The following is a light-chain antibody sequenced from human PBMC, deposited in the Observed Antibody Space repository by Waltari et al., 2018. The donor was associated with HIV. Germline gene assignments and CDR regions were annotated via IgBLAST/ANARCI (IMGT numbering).Light chain of an antibody. CDR3: QQYGSSPFT. Sequence: DIVLTQSPGTLSLSPGERATLSCRASQSVDTTYLAWYQQKPGQAPRLLIYGVSSRATGIPDRFSGSGSETDFALTISRLEPEDFAVYYCQQYGSSPFTFGPGTKVDIK. CDR2: GVS. J-gene: IGKJ3*01. CDR1: QSVDTTY. V-gene: IGKV3-20*01.